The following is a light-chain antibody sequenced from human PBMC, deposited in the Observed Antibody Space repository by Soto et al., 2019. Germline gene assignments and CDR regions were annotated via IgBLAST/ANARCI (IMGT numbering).Light chain of an antibody. V-gene: IGKV3-11*01. CDR3: QKRVNGPT. CDR1: QSISNY. J-gene: IGKJ4*01. CDR2: DVS. Sequence: EIVLTQSPATLSLSPGERATLSCRASQSISNYLGWYQQKPGQAPRLLIYDVSKRATGIPARFSGSGSGTDFTLTISSLEPEDFAVYYCQKRVNGPTFGGGTKLEDK.